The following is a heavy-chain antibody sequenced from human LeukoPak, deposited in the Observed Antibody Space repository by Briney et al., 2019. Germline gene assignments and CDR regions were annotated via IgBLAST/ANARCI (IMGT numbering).Heavy chain of an antibody. CDR2: ISAYNGNT. D-gene: IGHD6-19*01. V-gene: IGHV1-18*01. Sequence: ASVKVSCKASGYTFTSYGISWVRQAPGQGLEWMGWISAYNGNTNYAQKLQGRVTMTRNTSISTAYMELSSLRSEDTAVYYCARAPPLVPSVAGPNYYYYGMDVWGQGTTVTVSS. J-gene: IGHJ6*02. CDR1: GYTFTSYG. CDR3: ARAPPLVPSVAGPNYYYYGMDV.